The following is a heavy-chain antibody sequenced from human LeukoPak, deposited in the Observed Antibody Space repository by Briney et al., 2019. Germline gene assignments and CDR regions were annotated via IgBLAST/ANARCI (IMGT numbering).Heavy chain of an antibody. J-gene: IGHJ4*02. CDR2: INPSGAT. Sequence: ASVKVSCKASGYTFTSYYMHWVRQAPGQGLEWMGIINPSGATDYAQKFQGRVTMTRDTSTSTVYMELSSLRSEDTAVYYCACGAGGFDYWGQGTLVTVSS. CDR3: ACGAGGFDY. V-gene: IGHV1-46*01. CDR1: GYTFTSYY. D-gene: IGHD3-16*01.